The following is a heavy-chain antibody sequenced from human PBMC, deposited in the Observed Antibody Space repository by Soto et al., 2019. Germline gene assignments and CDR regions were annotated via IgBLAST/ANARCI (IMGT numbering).Heavy chain of an antibody. CDR2: ISGSGGRS. CDR1: GFTFSNYA. J-gene: IGHJ4*02. V-gene: IGHV3-23*01. CDR3: AKAYFVWSSEQPYYFDY. Sequence: EVQLLDSGGGLVQPGGSLRLSCAASGFTFSNYAMTWVRQGPGKGLEWVSGISGSGGRSYYADSVKGRFTISRDNSKSTLYLQMTSLRAEDTAVYYCAKAYFVWSSEQPYYFDYGGQGTLVTVSS. D-gene: IGHD3-16*01.